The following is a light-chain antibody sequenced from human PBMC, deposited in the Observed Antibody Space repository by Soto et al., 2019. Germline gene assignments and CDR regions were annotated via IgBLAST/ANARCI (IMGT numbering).Light chain of an antibody. CDR3: QQYNNWPLT. CDR2: GAS. J-gene: IGKJ4*01. Sequence: EIVMTQSPATLSVSPGERATLSCRASQSVSSNLAWYQQKPGQAPRLLIYGASTRATGIPARLSGSGSGTEFTRTIRGLQSEDFAVYYCQQYNNWPLTFGGGTKVEIK. CDR1: QSVSSN. V-gene: IGKV3-15*01.